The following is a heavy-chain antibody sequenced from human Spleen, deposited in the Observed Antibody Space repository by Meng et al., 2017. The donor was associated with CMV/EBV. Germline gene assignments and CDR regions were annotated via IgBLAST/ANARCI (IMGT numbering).Heavy chain of an antibody. D-gene: IGHD3-9*01. CDR1: GFTFSRYD. CDR2: ISSSGSTI. V-gene: IGHV3-48*03. J-gene: IGHJ4*02. CDR3: ARGPREYYDILFDY. Sequence: GESLKISCEASGFTFSRYDMHWVRQAPGKGLEWVSYISSSGSTIYYADSVKGRFTISRDNAKNSLYLQMNSLRAEDTAVYYCARGPREYYDILFDYWGQGTLVTVSS.